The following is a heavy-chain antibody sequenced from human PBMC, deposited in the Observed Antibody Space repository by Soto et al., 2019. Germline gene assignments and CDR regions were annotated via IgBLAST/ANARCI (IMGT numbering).Heavy chain of an antibody. V-gene: IGHV1-69*13. Sequence: GASVKVSCKASGGTFSSYAISWVRQAPGQGLEWMGGIIPIFGTANYAQKFQGRVTITADESTSTAYMELSSLRSEDTAVYYCASSPYYYDSSGPDYYYYGMDVWGQGTTVTVSS. CDR3: ASSPYYYDSSGPDYYYYGMDV. CDR1: GGTFSSYA. J-gene: IGHJ6*02. D-gene: IGHD3-22*01. CDR2: IIPIFGTA.